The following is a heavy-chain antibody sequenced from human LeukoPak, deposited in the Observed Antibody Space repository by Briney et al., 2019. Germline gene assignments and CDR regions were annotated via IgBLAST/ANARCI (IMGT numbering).Heavy chain of an antibody. V-gene: IGHV3-7*01. J-gene: IGHJ4*02. CDR2: IKQDGSAE. Sequence: GGSLRLSCAASGFTFSSYWMSWVRQAPGKGLEWVANIKQDGSAEYYVDSVKGRFTISRDNAKNSLYLQMNSLRAEDTAVYYCARDITMIVVAYFDYWGQGTLVTVSS. CDR1: GFTFSSYW. CDR3: ARDITMIVVAYFDY. D-gene: IGHD3-22*01.